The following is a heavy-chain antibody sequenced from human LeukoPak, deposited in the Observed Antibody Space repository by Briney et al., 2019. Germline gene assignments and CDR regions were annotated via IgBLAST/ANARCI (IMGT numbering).Heavy chain of an antibody. D-gene: IGHD3-9*01. CDR2: IYYSGST. V-gene: IGHV4-61*01. CDR3: ARGFSQARWRYFDWLPPFDWFDP. Sequence: SETLSLTCTVSGVSVSSGSYYWSWIRQPPGKGLEWIGYIYYSGSTNYNPSLKSRVTISVDTSKNQFSLKLSSVTAADTAVYYCARGFSQARWRYFDWLPPFDWFDPWGQGTLVTVSS. J-gene: IGHJ5*02. CDR1: GVSVSSGSYY.